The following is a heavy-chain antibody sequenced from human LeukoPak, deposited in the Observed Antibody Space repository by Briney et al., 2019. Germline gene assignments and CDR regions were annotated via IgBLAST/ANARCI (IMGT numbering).Heavy chain of an antibody. CDR1: GFIFSHYG. V-gene: IGHV3-33*01. Sequence: PGGSLRLSCEASGFIFSHYGMHWVRQAPGKGLEWVAVIWSDGSNRFYAGSVKGRFTISRDNSLNTVFLQMDSLRAEDTAMYYCARDAQRGFDYSNSLKYWGHGTLVTVSS. CDR2: IWSDGSNR. D-gene: IGHD4-11*01. CDR3: ARDAQRGFDYSNSLKY. J-gene: IGHJ4*01.